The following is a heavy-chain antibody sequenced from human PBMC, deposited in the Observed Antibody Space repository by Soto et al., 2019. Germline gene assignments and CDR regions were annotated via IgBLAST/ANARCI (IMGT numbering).Heavy chain of an antibody. V-gene: IGHV4-39*02. CDR3: AREYRHSNTMIVLGPRRNWFDP. CDR2: IYYSGST. CDR1: GGSISGSGDY. J-gene: IGHJ5*02. Sequence: SETLCLTCTVSGGSISGSGDYWGWIRQPPGKGLEWIGSIYYSGSTYYNPSLKSRVTISVDTSKNQFSLKLSSVTAADTAVYYCAREYRHSNTMIVLGPRRNWFDPWGQGTLVTVSS. D-gene: IGHD3-22*01.